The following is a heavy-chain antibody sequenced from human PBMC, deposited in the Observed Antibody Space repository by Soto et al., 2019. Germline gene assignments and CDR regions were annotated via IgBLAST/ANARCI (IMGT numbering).Heavy chain of an antibody. Sequence: QMQLVESGGGVVQPGRSLRLSCAASGFTFRSYGIHWVRQAPGKGLEWVALIWFDGSKKYYVDSVKGRFAVSRDNSKNTLYLQMTSLRVEDRAVYYCARDRLVPYGYGMDVWGQGTTVTVSS. D-gene: IGHD2-2*01. J-gene: IGHJ6*02. CDR3: ARDRLVPYGYGMDV. CDR1: GFTFRSYG. CDR2: IWFDGSKK. V-gene: IGHV3-33*01.